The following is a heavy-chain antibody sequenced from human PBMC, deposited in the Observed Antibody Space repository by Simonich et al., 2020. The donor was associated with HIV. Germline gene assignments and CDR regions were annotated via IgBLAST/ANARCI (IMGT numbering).Heavy chain of an antibody. CDR3: ASVRFELGGSDFDY. CDR1: GGSINSGGYY. D-gene: IGHD7-27*01. Sequence: QVQLLESGPGLVKPSQTLSLTCTVSGGSINSGGYYWSWIRQPPGKGLGWIGYFYHSGSTYYSPALTSRVSSSVDTSKNQVSLKLSSVTAADTAVYYCASVRFELGGSDFDYWGQGTLVTVSS. J-gene: IGHJ4*02. V-gene: IGHV4-31*03. CDR2: FYHSGST.